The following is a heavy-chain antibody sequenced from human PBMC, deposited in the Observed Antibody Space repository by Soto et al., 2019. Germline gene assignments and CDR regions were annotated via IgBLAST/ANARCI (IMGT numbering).Heavy chain of an antibody. CDR1: GYTFTSYG. J-gene: IGHJ5*02. V-gene: IGHV1-18*01. Sequence: ASVKVSCKASGYTFTSYGISWVRQAPGQGLEWMGWISAYNGNTNYAQKLQGRVTMTTDTSTSTAYMELRSLRSDDTAVYYCARAVWAAAGTGWFDPWGQGTLVTVSS. D-gene: IGHD6-13*01. CDR3: ARAVWAAAGTGWFDP. CDR2: ISAYNGNT.